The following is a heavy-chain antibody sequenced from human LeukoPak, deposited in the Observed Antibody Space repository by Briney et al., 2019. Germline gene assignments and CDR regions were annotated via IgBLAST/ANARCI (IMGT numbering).Heavy chain of an antibody. Sequence: GGSLRLSCAASGFTFSSYWTHWVRQAPGKGLVWVSHINSDGSSTSYADSVSGRFTISRDNAKNTLYLQMNSLRAEDTAVYYCARGGSPPIDYWGQGTLVTVSS. CDR3: ARGGSPPIDY. J-gene: IGHJ4*02. CDR1: GFTFSSYW. D-gene: IGHD6-6*01. CDR2: INSDGSST. V-gene: IGHV3-74*01.